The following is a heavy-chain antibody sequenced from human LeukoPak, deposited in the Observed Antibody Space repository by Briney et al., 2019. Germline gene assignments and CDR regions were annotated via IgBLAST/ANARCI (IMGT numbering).Heavy chain of an antibody. Sequence: GGSLRLSCAATGFTFSSYSMNWVRQAPGKGLEWVSYISSGGSTIYYADSVKGRFTISRDNAKNSLYLQMNSLRAEDTAVYYCARHAGGWYPFDYWGQGTLVTVSS. CDR1: GFTFSSYS. CDR3: ARHAGGWYPFDY. CDR2: ISSGGSTI. V-gene: IGHV3-48*01. D-gene: IGHD6-19*01. J-gene: IGHJ4*02.